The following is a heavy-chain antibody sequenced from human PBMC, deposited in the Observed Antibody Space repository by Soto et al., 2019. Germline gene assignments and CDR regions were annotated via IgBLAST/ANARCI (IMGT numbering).Heavy chain of an antibody. Sequence: QVQLVQSGAEVKKPGSSVKVSCKASGGTFSTYAISWVRQAPGQGLEWMGGVIPILGTTNNAQKFQGRVTITADEYTGTAYMELSRLRSEDTAVYFCARNAGTSYCNDMEVWGHGTKVTVSS. J-gene: IGHJ6*02. CDR2: VIPILGTT. D-gene: IGHD1-1*01. CDR3: ARNAGTSYCNDMEV. V-gene: IGHV1-69*12. CDR1: GGTFSTYA.